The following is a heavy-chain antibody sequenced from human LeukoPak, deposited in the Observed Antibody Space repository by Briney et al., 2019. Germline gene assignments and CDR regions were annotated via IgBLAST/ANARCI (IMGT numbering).Heavy chain of an antibody. CDR3: AKGSGINHYHWIDP. Sequence: GGSLRLSCAASEFTFSNYAMDWVRQAPGKGLEWVSGISGGGGSTYYADSVKGRFTISRDNSKNTLYLQMDSLRAEDTALYYCAKGSGINHYHWIDPWGQGTLVTVSS. V-gene: IGHV3-23*01. CDR2: ISGGGGST. D-gene: IGHD1-14*01. CDR1: EFTFSNYA. J-gene: IGHJ5*02.